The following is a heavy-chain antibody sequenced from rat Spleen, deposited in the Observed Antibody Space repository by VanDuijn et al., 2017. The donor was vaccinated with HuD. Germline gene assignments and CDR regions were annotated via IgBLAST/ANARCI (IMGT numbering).Heavy chain of an antibody. J-gene: IGHJ4*01. Sequence: EVQLAESGGGLVQPGRSLKLSCAALGFTFSDYYMAWVRQAPTKGLEWVASISYDGGSTYYRDSVKGRFTISRDNAKSSLYLQMDSLRSEDTATYYCTTAGIAAYVMDAWGQGASVTVSS. CDR2: ISYDGGST. V-gene: IGHV5-20*01. D-gene: IGHD1-2*01. CDR1: GFTFSDYY. CDR3: TTAGIAAYVMDA.